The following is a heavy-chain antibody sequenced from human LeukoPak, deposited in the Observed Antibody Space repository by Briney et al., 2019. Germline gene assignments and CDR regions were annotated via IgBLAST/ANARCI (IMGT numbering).Heavy chain of an antibody. CDR2: INQDGSVK. Sequence: GGSLRLSCAASGFTISRDWMSWVRQAPGKALEWVANINQDGSVKDYVDSVQGRFTISRDNAKNSLFLQMSSLGAEDTAVYYCARDVNWGYFDFWGQGALVTVSS. V-gene: IGHV3-7*01. J-gene: IGHJ4*02. CDR1: GFTISRDW. D-gene: IGHD7-27*01. CDR3: ARDVNWGYFDF.